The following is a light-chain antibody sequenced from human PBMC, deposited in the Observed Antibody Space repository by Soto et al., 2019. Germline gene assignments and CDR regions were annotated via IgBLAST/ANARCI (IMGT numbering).Light chain of an antibody. CDR2: DVS. Sequence: QSVLTQPASVSGSPGQSITISCTGASSDVGAYNYVSWYQQHPGKAPKLMIYDVSSRPSGVSNRFSGSKSGNTASLTISGLQAEDEADYYCSSYTSSITYVFGTGTKAPS. CDR1: SSDVGAYNY. J-gene: IGLJ1*01. V-gene: IGLV2-14*01. CDR3: SSYTSSITYV.